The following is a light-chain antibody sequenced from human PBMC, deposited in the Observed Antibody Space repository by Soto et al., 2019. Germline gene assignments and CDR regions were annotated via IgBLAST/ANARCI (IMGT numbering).Light chain of an antibody. J-gene: IGLJ1*01. CDR3: SSYAGSNNYV. V-gene: IGLV2-8*01. CDR2: EVS. Sequence: QSVLTQPPSASGSPGQSVTISCTGTSSDVGGYNYVSWYQQHPGKAPKLMIYEVSKRPSGVPDRFSGSKSGNTASRTVSGLQAEDEADYYCSSYAGSNNYVFGTG. CDR1: SSDVGGYNY.